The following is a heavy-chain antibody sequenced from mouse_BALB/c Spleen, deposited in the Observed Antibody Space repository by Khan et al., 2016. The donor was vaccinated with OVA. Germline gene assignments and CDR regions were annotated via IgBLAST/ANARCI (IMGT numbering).Heavy chain of an antibody. CDR1: GFTFSSYA. V-gene: IGHV5-6-5*01. CDR3: TRLVDY. Sequence: DVHLVESGGGLVKPGGSLKLSCAASGFTFSSYAVSWIRQTPEKRLEWVASINSGGSTYYPDSVKGRFTISRDDARNLLYLQMSSLRSEDTAMYYCTRLVDYWGQGTSVTVSS. CDR2: INSGGST. J-gene: IGHJ4*01.